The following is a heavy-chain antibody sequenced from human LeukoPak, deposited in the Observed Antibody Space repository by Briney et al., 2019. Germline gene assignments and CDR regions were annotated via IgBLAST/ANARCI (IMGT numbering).Heavy chain of an antibody. CDR1: GVTFSDYY. V-gene: IGHV3-11*01. D-gene: IGHD5-18*01. Sequence: VGTLCRSCAVSGVTFSDYYMSWIRQAPGKGLECVSYISSSGSTIYYADPVKGRFTISSDNDKKSPYLQMNGLRAEDTAVYYGASTNMDTAMGLFDYWGQGTLVTVSS. J-gene: IGHJ4*02. CDR2: ISSSGSTI. CDR3: ASTNMDTAMGLFDY.